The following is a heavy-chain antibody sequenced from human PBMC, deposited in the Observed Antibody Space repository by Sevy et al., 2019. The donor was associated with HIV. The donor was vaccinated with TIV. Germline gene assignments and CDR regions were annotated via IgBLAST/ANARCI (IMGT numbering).Heavy chain of an antibody. D-gene: IGHD3-3*01. V-gene: IGHV1-8*03. CDR3: ARRGVTPLHY. J-gene: IGHJ4*02. CDR2: INPNIGNT. CDR1: GYTFTSYD. Sequence: GESLKISCKASGYTFTSYDISWVRQASGQGLEWMGWINPNIGNTDYAQKFQGRVTITRNTSISTVYMELRSLRSEDTAVYYCARRGVTPLHYWGQGTLVTVSS.